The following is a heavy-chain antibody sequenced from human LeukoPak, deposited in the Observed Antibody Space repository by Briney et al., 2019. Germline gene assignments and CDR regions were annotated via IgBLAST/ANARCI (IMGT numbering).Heavy chain of an antibody. CDR3: ARDSSGYYYEYDY. CDR1: GYTFTSYA. V-gene: IGHV1-3*01. CDR2: ISAGNGNT. D-gene: IGHD3-22*01. Sequence: ASVKVSCKASGYTFTSYAMHWVRQAPGQRLEWMGWISAGNGNTKYSQKFLGRVTITRDTSASTAYMELSSLRSEDTAVYYCARDSSGYYYEYDYWGQGTLVTVSS. J-gene: IGHJ4*02.